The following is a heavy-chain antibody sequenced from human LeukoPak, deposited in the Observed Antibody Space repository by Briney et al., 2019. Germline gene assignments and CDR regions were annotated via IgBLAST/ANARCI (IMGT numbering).Heavy chain of an antibody. CDR1: GGSMSSHY. CDR3: ARDTYYTSGTYYIDYFDS. D-gene: IGHD3-10*01. V-gene: IGHV4-59*11. J-gene: IGHJ4*02. Sequence: PSETLSLTCTVSGGSMSSHYWSWVRQPPGKALEWIGYISQGGHTLSTPSLSSRVTISVDTSNNQFSLKLTSVTAADTAVYFCARDTYYTSGTYYIDYFDSWGQGALVTVSS. CDR2: ISQGGHT.